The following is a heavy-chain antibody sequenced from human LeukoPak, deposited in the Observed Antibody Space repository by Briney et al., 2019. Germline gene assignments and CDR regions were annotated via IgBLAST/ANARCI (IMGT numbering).Heavy chain of an antibody. CDR1: GGSFSSYY. D-gene: IGHD4-23*01. CDR3: ARESAFGGSYYFDY. J-gene: IGHJ4*02. CDR2: IYYSGST. Sequence: KPSETLSLTCTVSGGSFSSYYWSWIRQPPGKGLEWIGYIYYSGSTNYNPSLKSRVTISVDTSKNQFSLKLSSVTAADTAVYYCARESAFGGSYYFDYWGQGTLVTVSS. V-gene: IGHV4-59*01.